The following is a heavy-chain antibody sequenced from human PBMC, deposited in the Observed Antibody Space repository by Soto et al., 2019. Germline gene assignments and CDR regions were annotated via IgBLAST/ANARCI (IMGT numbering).Heavy chain of an antibody. CDR2: ISWNSGSI. CDR1: GFTFDDYA. CDR3: VKDRSRGYSSGWYLAFDI. Sequence: LRLSCAASGFTFDDYAMHWVRQAPGKGLEWVSGISWNSGSIGYADSVKGRFTISRDNAKNSLYLQMNSLRAEDMALYYCVKDRSRGYSSGWYLAFDIWGQGTMVTVSS. V-gene: IGHV3-9*03. J-gene: IGHJ3*02. D-gene: IGHD6-19*01.